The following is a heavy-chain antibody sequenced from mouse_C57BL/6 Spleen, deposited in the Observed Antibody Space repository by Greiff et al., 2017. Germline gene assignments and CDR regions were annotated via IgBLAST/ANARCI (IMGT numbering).Heavy chain of an antibody. CDR2: IYPGSGNT. CDR3: ARESWDGY. D-gene: IGHD4-1*01. CDR1: GYTFTDYY. V-gene: IGHV1-76*01. Sequence: QVQLQQSGAELVRPGASVKLSCKASGYTFTDYYINWVKQRPGQGLEWIARIYPGSGNTYYNEKFKGKATLTAEKSSSTAYMQLSSLTSEDSAVYFCARESWDGYWGQGTTLTVSS. J-gene: IGHJ2*01.